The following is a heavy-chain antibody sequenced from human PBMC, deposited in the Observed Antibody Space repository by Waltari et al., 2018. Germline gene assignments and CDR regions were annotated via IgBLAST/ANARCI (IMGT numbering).Heavy chain of an antibody. V-gene: IGHV1-69*12. Sequence: QVQLVQSGAEVKKPGSSVKVSCKASGGTFSSYAISWVRQAPGQGLEWMGGIIPIFGTANYAQKFQGRVTITADESTSTAYMELSSLRSEDTAVYYCARGLAARPQYYYYYMDVWGKGTTVTISS. CDR3: ARGLAARPQYYYYYMDV. CDR1: GGTFSSYA. D-gene: IGHD6-6*01. CDR2: IIPIFGTA. J-gene: IGHJ6*03.